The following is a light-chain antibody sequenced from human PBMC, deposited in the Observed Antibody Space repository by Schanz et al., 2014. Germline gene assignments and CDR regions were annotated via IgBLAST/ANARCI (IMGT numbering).Light chain of an antibody. CDR3: CSYVGSYTWV. V-gene: IGLV2-8*01. CDR2: EVT. CDR1: SSDVGGYDH. Sequence: QSALTQPPSASGSPGQSVTISCTGTSSDVGGYDHVSWYQQHPGKAPKLMISEVTRRPSGVPDRFSGSKSGNTASLTVSGVQPEDEADYYCCSYVGSYTWVFGGGTKLTVL. J-gene: IGLJ3*02.